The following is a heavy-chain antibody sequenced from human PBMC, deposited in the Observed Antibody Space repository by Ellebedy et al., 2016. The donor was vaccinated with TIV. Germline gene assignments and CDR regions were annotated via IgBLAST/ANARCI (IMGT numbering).Heavy chain of an antibody. V-gene: IGHV3-15*07. D-gene: IGHD6-19*01. CDR1: GFTFSNAW. Sequence: GESLKISCAASGFTFSNAWMNWVRQAPGKGLEWVGRIKSKTDGGTTDYAAPVKGRFTISRDDSKNTLYLQMNSLKTEDTAVYYCTTGQWLHGDFDYWGQGTLVTVSS. J-gene: IGHJ4*02. CDR2: IKSKTDGGTT. CDR3: TTGQWLHGDFDY.